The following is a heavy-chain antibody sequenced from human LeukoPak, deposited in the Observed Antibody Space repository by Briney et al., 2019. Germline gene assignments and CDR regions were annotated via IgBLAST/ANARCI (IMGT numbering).Heavy chain of an antibody. V-gene: IGHV4-4*09. J-gene: IGHJ5*02. CDR3: ARLSWWFDP. Sequence: SETLSLTCSVSGGSISSYHWSWIRQPPGKGLEWIGNIYTSGSTNYNPSLKSRVTISVDTSKNQFSLKLSSVTAADTAVCYCARLSWWFDPWGQGTLVTVSS. CDR1: GGSISSYH. CDR2: IYTSGST.